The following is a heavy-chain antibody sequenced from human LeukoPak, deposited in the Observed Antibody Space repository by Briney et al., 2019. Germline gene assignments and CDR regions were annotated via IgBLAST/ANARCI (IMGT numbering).Heavy chain of an antibody. Sequence: GGSLRLSCAASGFTFSNYAMSWVRQAPGKGLEWVSAISGSGDTTYYADSVKGRFTISRDNSKNTLSLQMNSLRAEDTAVYYCAREYGSGTSSIYYFDNWGQGALVTVSS. D-gene: IGHD3-10*01. CDR1: GFTFSNYA. V-gene: IGHV3-23*01. CDR3: AREYGSGTSSIYYFDN. CDR2: ISGSGDTT. J-gene: IGHJ4*02.